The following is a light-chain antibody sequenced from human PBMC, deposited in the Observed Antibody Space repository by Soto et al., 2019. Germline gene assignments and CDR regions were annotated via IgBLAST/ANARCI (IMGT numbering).Light chain of an antibody. J-gene: IGKJ2*01. CDR3: QQYGRSPYT. V-gene: IGKV3-20*01. CDR1: QSITSNY. Sequence: EIVLTQSPGTLSLSPGERATLSCRSSQSITSNYLAWDQQKPGQAPRLLFYAVSGRPNGIPDRFSGSGSGTEFTLTISRLEPEDFELYYCQQYGRSPYTFGQGTQLEIK. CDR2: AVS.